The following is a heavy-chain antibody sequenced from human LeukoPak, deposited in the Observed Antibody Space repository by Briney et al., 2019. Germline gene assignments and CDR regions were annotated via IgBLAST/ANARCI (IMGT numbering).Heavy chain of an antibody. CDR1: GYTFTSYG. CDR2: ISAYNGNT. CDR3: ARVREQLVPYYYYGVDV. Sequence: ASVKVSCKASGYTFTSYGISWVRQAPGQALEWMGWISAYNGNTNYAQKLQGRVTMTTDTSTSTACMELRSLRSDDTAVYYCARVREQLVPYYYYGVDVWGQGTTVTVSS. J-gene: IGHJ6*02. D-gene: IGHD6-13*01. V-gene: IGHV1-18*01.